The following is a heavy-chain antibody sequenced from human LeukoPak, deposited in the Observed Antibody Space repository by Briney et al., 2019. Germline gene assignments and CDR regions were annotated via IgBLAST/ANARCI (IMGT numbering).Heavy chain of an antibody. CDR2: IYHSGST. Sequence: PSETLSLACTVSGGSISSGGYYWSWIRQPPGKGLEWIGYIYHSGSTYYNPSLKSRVTISVDRSKNQFSLKLSSVTAADTAVYYCARNRDSSSRGPYYYYYMDVWGRGTTVTVSS. CDR1: GGSISSGGYY. CDR3: ARNRDSSSRGPYYYYYMDV. V-gene: IGHV4-30-2*01. D-gene: IGHD6-13*01. J-gene: IGHJ6*03.